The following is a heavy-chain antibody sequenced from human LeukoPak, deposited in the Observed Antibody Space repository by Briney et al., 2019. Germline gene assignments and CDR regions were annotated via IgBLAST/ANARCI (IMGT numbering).Heavy chain of an antibody. V-gene: IGHV1-2*02. CDR2: IDPNSGGT. J-gene: IGHJ3*02. CDR3: ARLSTTSRHWLAAFDI. D-gene: IGHD3-9*01. CDR1: GYTFTDYY. Sequence: GASVKVSCKASGYTFTDYYMQWVRQAPGQGLEWMGWIDPNSGGTKYAQKFQGRVTMTRDTSISTAYMELSMLRSDDTAVYYCARLSTTSRHWLAAFDIWGQGTMVTVS.